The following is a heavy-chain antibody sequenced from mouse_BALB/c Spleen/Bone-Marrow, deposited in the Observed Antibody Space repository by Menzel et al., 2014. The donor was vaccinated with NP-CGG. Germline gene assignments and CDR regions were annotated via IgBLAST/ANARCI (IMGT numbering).Heavy chain of an antibody. D-gene: IGHD2-10*01. Sequence: EVNVVDSGGGLVQPGGSLKLSCAASGFDFSRYWMSWVRQAPGKGLEWIGEINPDSSTINYTPSLKDKFIISRDNAKNTLYLQMSKVRSEDTALYYCARAYYGNPYAMDYWGQGTSVTVSS. CDR2: INPDSSTI. V-gene: IGHV4-1*02. J-gene: IGHJ4*01. CDR3: ARAYYGNPYAMDY. CDR1: GFDFSRYW.